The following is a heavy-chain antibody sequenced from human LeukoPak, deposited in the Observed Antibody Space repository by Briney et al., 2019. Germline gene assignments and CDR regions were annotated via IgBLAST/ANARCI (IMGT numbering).Heavy chain of an antibody. CDR3: ARRAKLGYCSSTSCFYYFDY. CDR2: IYPGDSDT. V-gene: IGHV5-51*01. J-gene: IGHJ4*02. Sequence: GESLKISCKGSGYSFTSYWIGWVRQMPGKGLEWMGIIYPGDSDTRYSPSFQGQVTISADKSISTAYLQWSSLKASDTAMYYCARRAKLGYCSSTSCFYYFDYWGQGTLVTVSS. D-gene: IGHD2-2*01. CDR1: GYSFTSYW.